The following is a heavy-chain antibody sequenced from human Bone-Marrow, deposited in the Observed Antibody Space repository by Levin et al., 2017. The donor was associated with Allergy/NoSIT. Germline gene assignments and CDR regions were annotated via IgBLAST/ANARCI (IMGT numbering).Heavy chain of an antibody. CDR1: GGSISSGGYY. CDR3: ARDHGSGSYYTTHPMGDAFDI. D-gene: IGHD3-10*01. Sequence: SETLSLTCTVSGGSISSGGYYWSWIRQHPGKGLEWIGYIYYSGSTYYNPSLKSRVTISVDTSKNQFSLKLSSVTAADTAVYYCARDHGSGSYYTTHPMGDAFDIWGQGTMVTVSS. CDR2: IYYSGST. V-gene: IGHV4-31*03. J-gene: IGHJ3*02.